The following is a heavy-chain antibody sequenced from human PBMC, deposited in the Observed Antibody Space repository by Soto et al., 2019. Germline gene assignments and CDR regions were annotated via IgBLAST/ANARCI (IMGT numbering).Heavy chain of an antibody. D-gene: IGHD1-1*01. CDR1: GGPFSSYG. CDR2: IIPLFGTP. CDR3: SRDGTIQMANFDF. V-gene: IGHV1-69*01. Sequence: QVLLMQSGAEVKKPGSSVKVSCTSSGGPFSSYGISWVRQVPGQGLEWIGGIIPLFGTPSYARKFQDRLNISADESTTTAYMELSSLTAEDTAMYFCSRDGTIQMANFDFWGQGTLVTVSS. J-gene: IGHJ4*02.